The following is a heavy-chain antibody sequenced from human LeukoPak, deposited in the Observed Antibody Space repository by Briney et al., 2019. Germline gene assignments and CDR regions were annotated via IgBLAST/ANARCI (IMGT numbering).Heavy chain of an antibody. CDR1: GGSFSGYY. Sequence: SETLPLTCAVYGGSFSGYYWSWIRQPPGKGLEWIGEINHSGSTNYNPPLKSRVTISVDTSKNQFSLKVSSVTAADTAVYYCARGYPPKYWGQGTLVTVSS. CDR3: ARGYPPKY. CDR2: INHSGST. V-gene: IGHV4-34*01. J-gene: IGHJ4*02.